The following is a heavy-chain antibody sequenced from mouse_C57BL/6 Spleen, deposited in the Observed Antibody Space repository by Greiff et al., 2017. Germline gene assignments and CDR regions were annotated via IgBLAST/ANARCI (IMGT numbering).Heavy chain of an antibody. CDR2: INPSTGGT. J-gene: IGHJ4*01. V-gene: IGHV1-42*01. CDR1: GYSFTGYY. CDR3: ARSGSNDYAMDY. Sequence: VQLQQSGPELVKPGSSVKISCKASGYSFTGYYMHWVKQSPIQSLEWIGDINPSTGGTTYNQKFKAKATLTVDKSSSTAYMQLNSLTSEDSAVYYCARSGSNDYAMDYWGQGTSVTVSS. D-gene: IGHD2-5*01.